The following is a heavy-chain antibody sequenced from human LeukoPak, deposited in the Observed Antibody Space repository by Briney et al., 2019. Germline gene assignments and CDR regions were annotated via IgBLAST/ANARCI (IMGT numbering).Heavy chain of an antibody. V-gene: IGHV3-33*01. J-gene: IGHJ4*02. CDR2: IWYDGSNK. D-gene: IGHD3-10*01. CDR1: GXTFSSYG. Sequence: PGRSLRLSCAASGXTFSSYGMHWVRQAPGKGLEWVAVIWYDGSNKYYADSVKGRFTISRDNSKNTLYLQMNSLRAEDTAVYYCARDLSWFGEFDYWGQGTLVTVSS. CDR3: ARDLSWFGEFDY.